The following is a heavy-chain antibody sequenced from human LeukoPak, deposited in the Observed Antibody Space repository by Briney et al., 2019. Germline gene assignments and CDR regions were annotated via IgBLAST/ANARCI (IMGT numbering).Heavy chain of an antibody. D-gene: IGHD2-2*01. CDR1: GYTLTELS. CDR3: ATLPSPQEDIVVVPAAMNPYYFDY. CDR2: FDPEDGET. J-gene: IGHJ4*02. Sequence: ASVKVSCKVSGYTLTELSMHWVRQAPGKGLEWMGGFDPEDGETIYAQKFQGRVTMTEDTSTDTVYMELSSLRSEDTAVYYCATLPSPQEDIVVVPAAMNPYYFDYWGQGTLVTVSS. V-gene: IGHV1-24*01.